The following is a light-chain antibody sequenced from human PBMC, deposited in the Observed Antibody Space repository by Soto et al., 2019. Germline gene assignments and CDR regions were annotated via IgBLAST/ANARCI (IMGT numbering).Light chain of an antibody. J-gene: IGLJ2*01. V-gene: IGLV2-11*01. Sequence: QSALTQPRSVSGSPGQSVTISCTGTSSDVGGYNYVSWYQQHPGKVPKVMIYDVSKRPSGVTVGFSGSKSGNTASLTISGLQADDEAHYYCCSYAGTYMVFGGGTKLTVL. CDR2: DVS. CDR1: SSDVGGYNY. CDR3: CSYAGTYMV.